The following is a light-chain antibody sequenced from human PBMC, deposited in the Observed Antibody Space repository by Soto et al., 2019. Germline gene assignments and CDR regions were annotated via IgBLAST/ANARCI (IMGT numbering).Light chain of an antibody. CDR3: QQYDSYSWT. CDR1: QSISTW. J-gene: IGKJ1*01. Sequence: DIQMTQSPSTLSASAGDTVTITCRASQSISTWLAWYQQKPGRAPRLLIFDASSLKSGVPSRFSGSGSGTEFTLTISSLQPDDFATYYCQQYDSYSWTVGQGTKVDIK. CDR2: DAS. V-gene: IGKV1-5*01.